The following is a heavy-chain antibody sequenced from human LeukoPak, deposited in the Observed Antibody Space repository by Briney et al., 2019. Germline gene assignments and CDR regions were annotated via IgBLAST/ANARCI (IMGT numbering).Heavy chain of an antibody. J-gene: IGHJ4*02. CDR3: ARAAGSYYSSPDY. Sequence: GGSLRLSCAASGFTFSSYVMNWLRQAPGKGLEWVSSISSSSDYIYNADSVKGRFTISRDNAKNSLFLQMNSLRAEDTAVYYCARAAGSYYSSPDYWGRGTLVTVSS. CDR1: GFTFSSYV. V-gene: IGHV3-21*01. D-gene: IGHD1-26*01. CDR2: ISSSSDYI.